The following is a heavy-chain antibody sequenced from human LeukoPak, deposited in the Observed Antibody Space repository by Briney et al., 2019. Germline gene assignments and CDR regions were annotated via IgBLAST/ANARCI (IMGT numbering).Heavy chain of an antibody. CDR2: VNPNSGGT. V-gene: IGHV1-2*02. CDR3: ARDHSGSWYTPPSDY. CDR1: GYTFTGYY. J-gene: IGHJ4*02. Sequence: ASVKVSCKASGYTFTGYYMHWVRQAPGQGLEWMGWVNPNSGGTNYAQKFQGRVTMTRDTSISTAYMELSRLRSDDTAVYYCARDHSGSWYTPPSDYWGQGTLVTVSS. D-gene: IGHD2-2*02.